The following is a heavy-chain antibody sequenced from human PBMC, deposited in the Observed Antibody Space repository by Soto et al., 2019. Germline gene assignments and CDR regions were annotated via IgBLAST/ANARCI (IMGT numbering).Heavy chain of an antibody. Sequence: ASVKASCKASGYTFTKYDINWVRQATGQGLEWMGWMNPDSGDTRYAQKFQGRVTMTRDTSISTAYMELSSLRSEDTAVYYCARGRRDYYDSAEWVALGYWCQVTLVTISS. V-gene: IGHV1-8*01. CDR3: ARGRRDYYDSAEWVALGY. J-gene: IGHJ4*02. D-gene: IGHD3-22*01. CDR2: MNPDSGDT. CDR1: GYTFTKYD.